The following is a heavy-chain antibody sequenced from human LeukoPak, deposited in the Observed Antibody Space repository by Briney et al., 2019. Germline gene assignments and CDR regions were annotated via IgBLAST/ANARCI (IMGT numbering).Heavy chain of an antibody. Sequence: SETLSLTCAVSGGSISSGGYSWSWIRQPPGKGLEWIGYIYHSGSTYYNPSLKSRVTISVDRSKNQFSLKLSSVTAADTAVYYCARNFGESYFDYWGQGTLVTVSS. CDR1: GGSISSGGYS. J-gene: IGHJ4*02. CDR3: ARNFGESYFDY. V-gene: IGHV4-30-2*01. D-gene: IGHD3-10*01. CDR2: IYHSGST.